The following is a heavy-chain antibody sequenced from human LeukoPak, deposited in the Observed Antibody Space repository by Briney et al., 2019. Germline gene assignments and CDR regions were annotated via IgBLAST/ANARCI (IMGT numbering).Heavy chain of an antibody. CDR2: ISSSSTI. Sequence: PGGSLRLSCAASGFTFSSYSMNWVRQAPGKGLEWVSYISSSSTIYYADSVKGRFTISRDNAKNSLYLQMNSLRAEDTAVYYCASWEGMDVWGQGTTVTVSS. CDR1: GFTFSSYS. J-gene: IGHJ6*02. CDR3: ASWEGMDV. D-gene: IGHD1-26*01. V-gene: IGHV3-48*01.